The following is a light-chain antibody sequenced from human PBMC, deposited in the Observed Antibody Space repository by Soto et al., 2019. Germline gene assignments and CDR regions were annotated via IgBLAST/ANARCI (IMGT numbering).Light chain of an antibody. CDR3: QQYISWPYT. CDR1: QTISNK. CDR2: DAS. J-gene: IGKJ2*01. V-gene: IGKV3-15*01. Sequence: EIVMTQSPATLSVSPGERAALSCRASQTISNKLAWYQQKPGQTPSLLIYDASARAGGVPARFSGSGSGTEFSLTISSLQSADLAVYYCQQYISWPYTFGQGTKLEI.